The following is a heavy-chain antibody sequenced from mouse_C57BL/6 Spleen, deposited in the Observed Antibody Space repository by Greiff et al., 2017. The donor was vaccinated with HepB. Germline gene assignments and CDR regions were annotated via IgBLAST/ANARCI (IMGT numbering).Heavy chain of an antibody. CDR3: TTGGYFDV. CDR2: IDPENGDT. CDR1: GFNIKDDY. J-gene: IGHJ1*03. V-gene: IGHV14-4*01. Sequence: EVKVVESGAELVRPGASVKLSCTASGFNIKDDYMHWVKQRPEQGLEWIGWIDPENGDTEYASKFQGKATITADTSSNTAYLQLSSLTSEDTAVYYCTTGGYFDVWGTGTTVTVSS.